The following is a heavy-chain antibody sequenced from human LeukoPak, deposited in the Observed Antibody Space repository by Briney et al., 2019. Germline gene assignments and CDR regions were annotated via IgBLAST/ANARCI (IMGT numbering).Heavy chain of an antibody. CDR2: IYSGGST. J-gene: IGHJ4*02. V-gene: IGHV3-66*02. Sequence: GGSLRLSCAASGFTVSTNYMSWVRQAPAKGLEWVSLIYSGGSTYHADSVKGRFTLSRDNSKNTLYLQMNSLRTEDTAVYYCARGSGNIAAAGSFDYWGQGTLVTVSS. D-gene: IGHD6-13*01. CDR3: ARGSGNIAAAGSFDY. CDR1: GFTVSTNY.